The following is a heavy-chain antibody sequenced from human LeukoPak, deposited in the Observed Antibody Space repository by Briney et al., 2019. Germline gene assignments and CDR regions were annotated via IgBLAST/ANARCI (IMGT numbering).Heavy chain of an antibody. J-gene: IGHJ4*02. CDR2: ISGSGGST. D-gene: IGHD3-22*01. V-gene: IGHV3-23*01. Sequence: GGSLRLSCAASGFSFSSYSINWVRQAPGKGLEWVSAISGSGGSTYYADSVKGRFTISRDNSKNTLYLQMNSLRAEDTAVYYCAKGGSITMIVVVPINDYWGQGTLVTVSS. CDR1: GFSFSSYS. CDR3: AKGGSITMIVVVPINDY.